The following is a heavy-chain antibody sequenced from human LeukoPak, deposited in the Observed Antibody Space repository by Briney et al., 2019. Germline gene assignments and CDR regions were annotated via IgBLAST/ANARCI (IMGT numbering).Heavy chain of an antibody. J-gene: IGHJ4*02. D-gene: IGHD1-20*01. CDR3: ARQGILTGTAYFDY. CDR1: GYILTSYW. Sequence: GESLQISCKASGYILTSYWIGWVRQMPGKGLEWMGFIYPGDSDTRYSPSFQGQVTISADKSISTAYPQWSSLKASDTAMYYCARQGILTGTAYFDYWGQAALVTVSS. CDR2: IYPGDSDT. V-gene: IGHV5-51*01.